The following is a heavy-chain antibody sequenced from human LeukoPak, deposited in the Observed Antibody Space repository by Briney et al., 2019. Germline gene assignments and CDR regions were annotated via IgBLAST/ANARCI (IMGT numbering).Heavy chain of an antibody. J-gene: IGHJ4*02. Sequence: GGSLRLSCAASGFIFSSYWMSWVRQAPGKGLEWVANTKQDGSEKYYVDSVKGRFTISRDNAKKSLFLQTNSLRADDTAVHYCARDGTPFDFWGQGTLVTVSS. V-gene: IGHV3-7*01. CDR1: GFIFSSYW. CDR2: TKQDGSEK. CDR3: ARDGTPFDF.